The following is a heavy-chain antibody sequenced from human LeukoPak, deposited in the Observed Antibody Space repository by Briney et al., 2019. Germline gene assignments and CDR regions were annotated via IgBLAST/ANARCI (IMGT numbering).Heavy chain of an antibody. D-gene: IGHD4-23*01. CDR2: FDRENGKT. J-gene: IGHJ4*02. V-gene: IGHV1-24*01. CDR1: GYSLTELS. CDR3: ATGDYGGIYFES. Sequence: GASVKVSCRVSGYSLTELSIHWVRQRPGEGLEWMGGFDRENGKTLYSRDFEGSVTMTEDASLATAYLHLSSLRSDDTAVYYCATGDYGGIYFESWGQGTLLIVSS.